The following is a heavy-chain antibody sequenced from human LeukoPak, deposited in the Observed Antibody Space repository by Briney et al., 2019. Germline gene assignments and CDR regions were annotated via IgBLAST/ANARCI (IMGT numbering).Heavy chain of an antibody. CDR1: GYSISSGYY. D-gene: IGHD5-24*01. J-gene: IGHJ4*02. Sequence: PSETLSLTCTVSGYSISSGYYWGWIRQPPGKGLEWLGSIYQSGRTYYNPSLKSRVTISVDTSKNQFSLKLTSVTAADTAVYYCAGGWLPDKNDFWGQGTLVTVSA. V-gene: IGHV4-38-2*02. CDR3: AGGWLPDKNDF. CDR2: IYQSGRT.